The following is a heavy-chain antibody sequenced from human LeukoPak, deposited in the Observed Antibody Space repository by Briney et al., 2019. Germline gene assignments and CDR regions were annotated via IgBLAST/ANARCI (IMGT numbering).Heavy chain of an antibody. V-gene: IGHV1-69*13. CDR3: ARNDCSGGSCYRPGAPRYYYYGMDV. CDR1: GGTFSSYA. J-gene: IGHJ6*02. CDR2: IIPIFGTA. Sequence: SVKVSCKASGGTFSSYAISWVRQAPGQGLEWMGGIIPIFGTASYAQKFQSRVTITADESTSTAYMELSSLRSEDTAVYYCARNDCSGGSCYRPGAPRYYYYGMDVWGQGTTVTVSS. D-gene: IGHD2-15*01.